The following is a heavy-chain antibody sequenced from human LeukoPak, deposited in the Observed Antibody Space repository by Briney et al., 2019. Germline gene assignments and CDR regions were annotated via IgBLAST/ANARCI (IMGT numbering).Heavy chain of an antibody. CDR1: GGSISSSSYY. CDR2: IYYSGST. J-gene: IGHJ4*02. D-gene: IGHD5-24*01. Sequence: PSETLSLTCTVSGGSISSSSYYWGWVCQPPGRGLGWVGSIYYSGSTYYNPSLKSRVTISVDTSKNQFSLKLSSVTAADTAVYYCVGYPPLRDGYNLYYFDYWGQGTLVTVSS. V-gene: IGHV4-39*07. CDR3: VGYPPLRDGYNLYYFDY.